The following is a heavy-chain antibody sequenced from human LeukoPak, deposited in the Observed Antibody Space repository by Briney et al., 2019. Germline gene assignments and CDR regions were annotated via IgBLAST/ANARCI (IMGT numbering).Heavy chain of an antibody. Sequence: SETLSLTCTVSGGSISSSNYYWGWIRQPPGKGLEWIGNIYYSGSTYYNPSLKSRVTISVDTSKNQFSLKLGSVTAADTAVYYCARQERFLEWLLLGFDIWGQGTMVTVSS. CDR2: IYYSGST. CDR1: GGSISSSNYY. V-gene: IGHV4-39*01. D-gene: IGHD3-3*01. J-gene: IGHJ3*02. CDR3: ARQERFLEWLLLGFDI.